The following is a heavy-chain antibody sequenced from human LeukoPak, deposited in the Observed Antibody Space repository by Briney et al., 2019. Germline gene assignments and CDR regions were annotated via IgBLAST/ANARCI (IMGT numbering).Heavy chain of an antibody. Sequence: SETLSLTCTVSGGSISSGGYYWSWIRQHPGKGLEWIGYIYYSGSTYYNPSLKSRVTISVDTSKNQFSLKLSSVTAADTAVYYCARDGGNFGKLSLFDPWGQGTLVTVSS. V-gene: IGHV4-31*03. CDR1: GGSISSGGYY. CDR3: ARDGGNFGKLSLFDP. D-gene: IGHD3-10*01. J-gene: IGHJ5*02. CDR2: IYYSGST.